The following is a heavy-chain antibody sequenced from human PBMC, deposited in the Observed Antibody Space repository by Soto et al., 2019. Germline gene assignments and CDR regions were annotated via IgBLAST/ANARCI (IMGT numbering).Heavy chain of an antibody. CDR3: TRGTRVAEY. J-gene: IGHJ4*02. D-gene: IGHD2-15*01. V-gene: IGHV1-8*01. CDR1: GYTFTTYD. CDR2: VNPNSGNT. Sequence: QVQLVQSGAEVRKSGASVKVSCKASGYTFTTYDINWVRQATGQGLEWMGWVNPNSGNTGYAQKFQGRVTMTRNTSINTAYMELSSLRSEDTAVYYCTRGTRVAEYWGQGTLVTVSS.